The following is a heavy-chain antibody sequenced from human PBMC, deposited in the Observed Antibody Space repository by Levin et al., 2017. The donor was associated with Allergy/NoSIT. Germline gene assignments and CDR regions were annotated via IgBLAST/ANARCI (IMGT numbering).Heavy chain of an antibody. CDR3: TTYSSSWYYFDY. D-gene: IGHD6-13*01. CDR1: GITFSNAW. Sequence: GESLKISCVASGITFSNAWLSWSRQAPGKGLEWVGRIKSKTDGGTVEYAAPMKGRFTISRDDSKNTLYLQMNSLQTEDTAVYFCTTYSSSWYYFDYWGQGTLVTVSS. CDR2: IKSKTDGGTV. J-gene: IGHJ4*02. V-gene: IGHV3-15*01.